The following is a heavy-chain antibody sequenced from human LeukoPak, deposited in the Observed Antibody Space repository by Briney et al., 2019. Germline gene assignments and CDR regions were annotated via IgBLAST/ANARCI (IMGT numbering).Heavy chain of an antibody. CDR1: GFTFSSYA. CDR2: IRSKAYGGTT. CDR3: TRVADGFGVVMQVPMDV. J-gene: IGHJ6*02. Sequence: GGSLRLSCAASGFTFSSYAMSWVRQAPGKGLEWVGFIRSKAYGGTTEYAASVKGRFTISRDDSKSIAYLQMNSLKTEDTAVYYCTRVADGFGVVMQVPMDVWGQGATVTVSS. D-gene: IGHD3-3*01. V-gene: IGHV3-49*04.